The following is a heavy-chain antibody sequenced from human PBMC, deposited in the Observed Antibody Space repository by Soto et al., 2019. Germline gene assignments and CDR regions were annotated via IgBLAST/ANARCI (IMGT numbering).Heavy chain of an antibody. Sequence: PXETLSLTCAVSGGSIGGVGYSWSWIRQPPGGGLEWIGYMYHSGTFLKSPSLKTRLTMSLDMSKNQFSLTLNSMTAADTAVYYCARAQFYSGSGNYNNLMFDAWGQGIQVTVSS. J-gene: IGHJ5*02. CDR2: MYHSGTF. D-gene: IGHD3-10*01. CDR3: ARAQFYSGSGNYNNLMFDA. V-gene: IGHV4-30-2*01. CDR1: GGSIGGVGYS.